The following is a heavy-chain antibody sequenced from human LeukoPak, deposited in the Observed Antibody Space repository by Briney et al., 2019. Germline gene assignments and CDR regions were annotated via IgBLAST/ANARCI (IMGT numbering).Heavy chain of an antibody. CDR3: ARVLRGDTAMVDY. Sequence: GGSLRLSCAASGFTFSSYTMNRVRQAPGKGLEWVSSISSGSSFIYYADSVRGRFTISRDNAKNSLFLQMNSLRAEDTAVYYCARVLRGDTAMVDYWGQGTLVTVSS. CDR1: GFTFSSYT. J-gene: IGHJ4*02. D-gene: IGHD5-18*01. V-gene: IGHV3-21*01. CDR2: ISSGSSFI.